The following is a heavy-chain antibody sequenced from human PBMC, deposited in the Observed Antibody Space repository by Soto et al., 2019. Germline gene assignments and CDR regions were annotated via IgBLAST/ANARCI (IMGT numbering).Heavy chain of an antibody. CDR2: IYWDDDK. CDR1: GLSLSTSGEA. V-gene: IGHV2-5*02. D-gene: IGHD3-10*01. J-gene: IGHJ5*02. Sequence: QITLKESGPTLVKPTQTLTLTCSFSGLSLSTSGEAVGWIRQPPGKALEWLALIYWDDDKLFNPTLKTRLTITKDTSKNQAVLTLTNMDPVDTATYSCAHYVSASPAGWFDPWGQGILVTVSS. CDR3: AHYVSASPAGWFDP.